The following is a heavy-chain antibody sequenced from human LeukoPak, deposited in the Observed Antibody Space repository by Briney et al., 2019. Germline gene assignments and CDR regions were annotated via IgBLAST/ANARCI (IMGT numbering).Heavy chain of an antibody. CDR3: ARDPSYGGSPWVWYFDL. D-gene: IGHD1-26*01. CDR2: IIPIFGTA. V-gene: IGHV1-69*13. J-gene: IGHJ2*01. Sequence: ASVKVSCKASGGTFSSYAISWVRQASGQGLEWMGGIIPIFGTANYAQKFQGRVTITADESTSTAYMELSSLRSEDTAVYYCARDPSYGGSPWVWYFDLWGRGTLVTVSS. CDR1: GGTFSSYA.